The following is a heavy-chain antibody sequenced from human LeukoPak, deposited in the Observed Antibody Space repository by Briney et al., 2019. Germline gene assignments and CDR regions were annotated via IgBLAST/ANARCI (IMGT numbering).Heavy chain of an antibody. D-gene: IGHD6-6*01. Sequence: GGSLRLSCAASGFIFSSYSMNWVRQAPGKGLEWVSSISSSSSYIYYADSVKGRFTISRDNAKNSLYLQMNSLRAEDTAVYYCARGIAARPPYYYYYYMDVWGKGTTVTVSS. J-gene: IGHJ6*03. CDR3: ARGIAARPPYYYYYYMDV. CDR2: ISSSSSYI. V-gene: IGHV3-21*01. CDR1: GFIFSSYS.